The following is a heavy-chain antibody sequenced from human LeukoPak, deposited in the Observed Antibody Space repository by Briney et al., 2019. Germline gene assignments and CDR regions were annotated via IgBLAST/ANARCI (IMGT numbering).Heavy chain of an antibody. CDR2: IYYSGST. Sequence: PSETLSLTCTVSGGSISTYYWSWIRQPPGKGLEWIGYIYYSGSTNYNPSLKSRVTTSADTSKNQFSLKLSSVTAADTAVYYCARDSEGAAAFDIWGQGTMVTVSS. V-gene: IGHV4-59*12. CDR3: ARDSEGAAAFDI. J-gene: IGHJ3*02. D-gene: IGHD1-26*01. CDR1: GGSISTYY.